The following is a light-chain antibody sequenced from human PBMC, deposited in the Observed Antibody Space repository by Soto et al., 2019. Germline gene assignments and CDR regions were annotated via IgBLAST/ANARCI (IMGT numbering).Light chain of an antibody. V-gene: IGKV4-1*01. CDR2: WAS. Sequence: DIVMTQSPDSLSVSLGERATINCKSSQSVLCSSKNKNYLAWYQQKPGQPPKLLIYWASTRESGVPDRFSGSGSGTDFTLTISSLQAEDVAVYYCQQYYSTPLLTFGGGTKVEIK. J-gene: IGKJ4*01. CDR1: QSVLCSSKNKNY. CDR3: QQYYSTPLLT.